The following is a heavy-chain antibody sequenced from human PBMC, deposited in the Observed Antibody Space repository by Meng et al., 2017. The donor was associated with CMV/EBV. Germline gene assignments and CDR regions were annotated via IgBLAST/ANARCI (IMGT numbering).Heavy chain of an antibody. CDR2: INHSGST. V-gene: IGHV4-34*01. Sequence: QVQLPQWGEGLLKPSETLSLPCAVYGGSFCGYYWSWIRQPPGKGLEWIGEINHSGSTNYHPSLKSRVTISVGTSKNQFSLKLSSVTAADTAVYYCARGGNWFDPWGQGTLVTVFS. CDR1: GGSFCGYY. CDR3: ARGGNWFDP. J-gene: IGHJ5*02.